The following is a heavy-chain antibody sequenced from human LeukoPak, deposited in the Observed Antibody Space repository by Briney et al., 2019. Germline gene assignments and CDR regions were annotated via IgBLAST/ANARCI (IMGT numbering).Heavy chain of an antibody. CDR3: AKPISGGLAVTADWFDP. Sequence: GGSLRLSCAASGFAFTFHAMSWLRQPPGKGLEWVSTINANSGTTSYAASVRGRFTISRDNSKNTLYLQVNSLRADDTAVYYCAKPISGGLAVTADWFDPWGQGTLVTVSS. J-gene: IGHJ5*01. CDR1: GFAFTFHA. V-gene: IGHV3-23*01. D-gene: IGHD6-19*01. CDR2: INANSGTT.